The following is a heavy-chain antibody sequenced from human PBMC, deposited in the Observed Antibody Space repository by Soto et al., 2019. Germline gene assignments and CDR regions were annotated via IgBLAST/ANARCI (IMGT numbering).Heavy chain of an antibody. Sequence: PSETLSLTCTVSGASISSGYWSWIRQSPGKGLEWIGYIYYDGRTYYNPSLRSRVTISVDTSQNQFSLILSSVTAADTAVYYCARTYYYDSSYFLDYFDYWGQGILVTVSS. V-gene: IGHV4-30-4*01. CDR1: GASISSGY. D-gene: IGHD3-22*01. CDR2: IYYDGRT. J-gene: IGHJ4*02. CDR3: ARTYYYDSSYFLDYFDY.